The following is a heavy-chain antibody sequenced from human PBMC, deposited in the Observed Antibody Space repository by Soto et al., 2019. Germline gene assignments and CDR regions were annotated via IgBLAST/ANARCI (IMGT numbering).Heavy chain of an antibody. CDR1: GGSISSGGYY. D-gene: IGHD5-18*01. CDR3: ARSGYSYGPNPLLY. Sequence: QVQLQESGPGLVKPSQTLSLTCTVSGGSISSGGYYWSWIRQHPGKGLEWIGYIYYSGSTYYNPSLKGRVTISVDTSKNQFSLKLSSVTAADTAVYYCARSGYSYGPNPLLYWGQGTLVTDSS. V-gene: IGHV4-31*03. J-gene: IGHJ4*02. CDR2: IYYSGST.